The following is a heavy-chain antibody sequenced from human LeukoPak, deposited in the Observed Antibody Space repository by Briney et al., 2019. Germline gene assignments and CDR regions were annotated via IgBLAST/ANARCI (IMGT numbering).Heavy chain of an antibody. Sequence: GGSLRLSCAASEFTFSSNAMHWVRQAPGKGLEWVAVISYDGSNKYCADSVKGRFTISRDNSKNTLYLKMNSLRAEDTDVYYCAKDGLRGYSYGYKKNGAFDIWGQGTMVTVSS. CDR1: EFTFSSNA. J-gene: IGHJ3*02. D-gene: IGHD5-18*01. V-gene: IGHV3-30*04. CDR3: AKDGLRGYSYGYKKNGAFDI. CDR2: ISYDGSNK.